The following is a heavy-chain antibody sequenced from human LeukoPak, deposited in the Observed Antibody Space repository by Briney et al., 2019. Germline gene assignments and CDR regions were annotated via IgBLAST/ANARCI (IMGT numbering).Heavy chain of an antibody. CDR2: ISSSSSYI. CDR1: GFTFSSYS. CDR3: AKGSSGWYGSYGMDV. J-gene: IGHJ6*02. D-gene: IGHD6-19*01. V-gene: IGHV3-21*01. Sequence: GGSLRLSCAASGFTFSSYSMNWVRQAPGKGLEWVSSISSSSSYIYYADSVKGRFTISRDNAKNSLYLQMNSLRAEDTAVYYCAKGSSGWYGSYGMDVWGQGTTVTVSS.